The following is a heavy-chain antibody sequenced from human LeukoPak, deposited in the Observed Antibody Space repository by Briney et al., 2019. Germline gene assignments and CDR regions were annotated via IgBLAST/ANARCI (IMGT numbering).Heavy chain of an antibody. CDR2: VHLSGRT. V-gene: IGHV4-4*02. Sequence: SSETLSLTCGVSGXXIXXTNXXTXXXQPPXXGXXWXGEVHLSGRTNXNPSLESRVTMSVDMSENHISLKLTSVTAADTAVYXCAREGGPYRPLDYSGQGTLVIVFS. J-gene: IGHJ4*02. CDR1: GXXIXXTNX. CDR3: AREGGPYRPLDY.